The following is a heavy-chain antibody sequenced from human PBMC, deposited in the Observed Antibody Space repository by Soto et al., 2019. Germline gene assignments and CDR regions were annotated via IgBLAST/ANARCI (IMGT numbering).Heavy chain of an antibody. V-gene: IGHV2-5*02. D-gene: IGHD1-1*01. J-gene: IGHJ4*02. CDR3: ANRLGDFGSQLAFDY. Sequence: QITLTESGPTLVKPTQTLTLTCTFSGFSLSASGVSVGWIRQPPGQALEWLALVFWDDDKRSSPSLTSRLTITKDTSKTQVGLTLTNMEPVDTATYYCANRLGDFGSQLAFDYGGQGVLVTVSS. CDR1: GFSLSASGVS. CDR2: VFWDDDK.